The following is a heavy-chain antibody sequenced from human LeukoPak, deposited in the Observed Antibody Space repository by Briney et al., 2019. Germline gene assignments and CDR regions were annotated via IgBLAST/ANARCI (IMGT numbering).Heavy chain of an antibody. CDR1: GYTFTSYG. CDR2: ISAYNGNT. CDR3: ARSGVQTANSWYIY. Sequence: ASVKVSCRASGYTFTSYGISWVRQAPGQGLEWLGWISAYNGNTNHAEKPQDRVTMTTDTSTSTAYMELRSLSSDDTAVYYCARSGVQTANSWYIYWGQGTLVTVSS. J-gene: IGHJ4*02. D-gene: IGHD6-13*01. V-gene: IGHV1-18*01.